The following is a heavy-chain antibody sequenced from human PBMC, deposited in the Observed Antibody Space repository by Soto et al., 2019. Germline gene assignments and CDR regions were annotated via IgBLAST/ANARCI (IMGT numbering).Heavy chain of an antibody. V-gene: IGHV4-34*01. CDR3: ARGGLMYCRSSSCPLLDY. Sequence: PSETLSLTCAVYGGSFSGYYWSWIRQPPGKGLEWIGEINRSGSTNYNPSLKSRVTISVDTSKNQFSLNLSSVTAADTAVYYCARGGLMYCRSSSCPLLDYWGQGILVTVSS. CDR1: GGSFSGYY. J-gene: IGHJ4*02. CDR2: INRSGST. D-gene: IGHD2-2*01.